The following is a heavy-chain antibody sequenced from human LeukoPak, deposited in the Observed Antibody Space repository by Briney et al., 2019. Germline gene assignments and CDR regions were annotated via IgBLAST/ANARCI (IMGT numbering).Heavy chain of an antibody. V-gene: IGHV1-2*02. D-gene: IGHD3-10*01. CDR1: VYTFTGYY. CDR2: INPSSGGT. J-gene: IGHJ4*02. Sequence: GASVKVSCKSSVYTFTGYYMHWVRQAPGQGLGWMGWINPSSGGTNYAQKFQGRVTMTRDTSISTAYVELSRLRSDDAAVYYCARESGRAGFGEFGPSDYWGQGTLVTVSS. CDR3: ARESGRAGFGEFGPSDY.